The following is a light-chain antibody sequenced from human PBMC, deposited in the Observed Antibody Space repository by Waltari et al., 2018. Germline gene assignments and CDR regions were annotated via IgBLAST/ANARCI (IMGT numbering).Light chain of an antibody. Sequence: AMTQSPVSQPVTLGQPASFSCKSNQSLLHTDGNTYLNWFHQRPGQSPRRLLYRVSYRDSGVPGRFSGSGSATEFTLRISRVAAEDVGVYYCIQGSHWPPTFGGGTKLEIQ. CDR1: QSLLHTDGNTY. V-gene: IGKV2-30*02. J-gene: IGKJ4*01. CDR3: IQGSHWPPT. CDR2: RVS.